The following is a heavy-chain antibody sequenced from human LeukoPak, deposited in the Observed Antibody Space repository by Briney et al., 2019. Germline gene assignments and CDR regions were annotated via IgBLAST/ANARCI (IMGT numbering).Heavy chain of an antibody. CDR1: EYTFTSYD. V-gene: IGHV1-8*01. J-gene: IGHJ4*02. Sequence: ASVKVSCKASEYTFTSYDINWVRQATGQGLEWMGWMSPNSGNTGYAQKFQGRVTITRNTSISTAYMELSSLRSEDTAVYYCATQGYYYGSGSYSDWGQGTLVTVSS. D-gene: IGHD3-10*01. CDR2: MSPNSGNT. CDR3: ATQGYYYGSGSYSD.